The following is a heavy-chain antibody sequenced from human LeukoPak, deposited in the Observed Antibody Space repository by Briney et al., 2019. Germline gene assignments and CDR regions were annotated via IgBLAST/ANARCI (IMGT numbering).Heavy chain of an antibody. CDR2: ISGSGGST. D-gene: IGHD2-2*03. CDR3: AKVDLYYYYMDV. CDR1: GFTFSSYA. J-gene: IGHJ6*03. Sequence: GGSLRLSCAASGFTFSSYAMSWVRQAPGKGLEWVSAISGSGGSTYYADSVKGRFTISRDNSKNTLYLQMNSLRAEDTDVYYCAKVDLYYYYMDVWGKGTTVTVSS. V-gene: IGHV3-23*01.